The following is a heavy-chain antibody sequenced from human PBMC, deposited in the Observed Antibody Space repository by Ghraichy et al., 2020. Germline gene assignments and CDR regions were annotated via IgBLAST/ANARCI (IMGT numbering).Heavy chain of an antibody. Sequence: SCAASGFTFSSYWMSWVRQAPGKGLEWVANIKQDGTYNYYVDSVKGRFTISRDNAKNSLYLQMNSLRAEDTALFYCARVPSRGLYYFDFWGQGTLVTVSS. V-gene: IGHV3-7*01. J-gene: IGHJ4*02. CDR1: GFTFSSYW. CDR3: ARVPSRGLYYFDF. D-gene: IGHD6-13*01. CDR2: IKQDGTYN.